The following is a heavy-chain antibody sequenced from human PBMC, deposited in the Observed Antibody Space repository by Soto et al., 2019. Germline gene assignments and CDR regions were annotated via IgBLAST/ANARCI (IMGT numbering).Heavy chain of an antibody. CDR2: IYYSGST. CDR1: GGSISSGDYY. V-gene: IGHV4-30-4*01. D-gene: IGHD2-15*01. Sequence: TSETLSLTCTVSGGSISSGDYYWSWIRQPPGKGLEWIGYIYYSGSTYYNPSLKSRVTISVDTSKNQFSLKLSSVTAADTAVYYCARTIRGSRMVEDYWGQGTLVTVSS. J-gene: IGHJ4*02. CDR3: ARTIRGSRMVEDY.